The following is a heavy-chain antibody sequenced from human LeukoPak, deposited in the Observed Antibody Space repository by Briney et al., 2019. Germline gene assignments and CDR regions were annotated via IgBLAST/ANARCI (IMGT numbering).Heavy chain of an antibody. V-gene: IGHV4-30-4*01. CDR3: ARGPRIVVVPAARAFDI. J-gene: IGHJ3*02. Sequence: SQTLSFTCTVSGGSISSGDYCWSWIRQPPGKGLAWIGYIYCSGSTYYNPSLKSRVTISVDASKNQCSLKLRSVTAADTAVYYCARGPRIVVVPAARAFDIWGQGTMVTVSS. D-gene: IGHD2-2*01. CDR1: GGSISSGDYC. CDR2: IYCSGST.